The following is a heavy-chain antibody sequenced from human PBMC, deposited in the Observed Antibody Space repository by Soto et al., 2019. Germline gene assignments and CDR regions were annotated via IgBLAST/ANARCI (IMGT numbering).Heavy chain of an antibody. J-gene: IGHJ4*02. D-gene: IGHD3-10*01. V-gene: IGHV3-9*01. CDR3: AKDPVDGVGY. Sequence: GGSLRLSCAASGFTFDDYAMHWVRQAPGKGLEWVSGISWNSGSIGYADSVKGRFTISRDNAKNSLYLQMNSLRAEDTALYYCAKDPVDGVGYWGQGTLVTVSS. CDR1: GFTFDDYA. CDR2: ISWNSGSI.